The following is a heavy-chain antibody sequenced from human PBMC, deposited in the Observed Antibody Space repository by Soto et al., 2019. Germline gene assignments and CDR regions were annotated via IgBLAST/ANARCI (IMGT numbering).Heavy chain of an antibody. V-gene: IGHV1-69*01. CDR2: IIPIFGTA. CDR3: AGWLPNLYYFDY. CDR1: GGTFSSYA. Sequence: KVSCKASGGTFSSYAISWVRQAPGQGLEWMGGIIPIFGTANYAQKFQGRVTITADESTSTAYMELSSLRSEDTAVYYCAGWLPNLYYFDYWGQGTLVTVSS. D-gene: IGHD5-12*01. J-gene: IGHJ4*02.